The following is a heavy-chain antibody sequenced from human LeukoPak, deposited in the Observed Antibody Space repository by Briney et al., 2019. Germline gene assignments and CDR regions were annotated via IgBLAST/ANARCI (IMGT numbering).Heavy chain of an antibody. V-gene: IGHV1-2*02. Sequence: ASVKVSCKVSGYTLTELSMHWVRQAPGKGLEWMGWINPNSGGTNYAQKFQGRVTMTRDTSISTAYMELSRLRSDDTAVYYCAREGRSGSYNYWGQGTLVTVSS. CDR3: AREGRSGSYNY. CDR1: GYTLTELS. J-gene: IGHJ4*02. D-gene: IGHD1-26*01. CDR2: INPNSGGT.